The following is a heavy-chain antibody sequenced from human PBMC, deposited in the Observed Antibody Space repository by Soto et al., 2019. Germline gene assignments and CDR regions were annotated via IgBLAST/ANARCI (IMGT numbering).Heavy chain of an antibody. D-gene: IGHD5-18*01. CDR2: INSDGSST. CDR1: GFTFSSYL. J-gene: IGHJ4*02. V-gene: IGHV3-74*01. Sequence: LRLSCAASGFTFSSYLMHWVRQAPVKGLVWVSRINSDGSSTSYADSVKGRFTISRDNAKNTLYLQMNSLRAEDTAVYYCARSGYSYGFDYWGQGTLVTSPQ. CDR3: ARSGYSYGFDY.